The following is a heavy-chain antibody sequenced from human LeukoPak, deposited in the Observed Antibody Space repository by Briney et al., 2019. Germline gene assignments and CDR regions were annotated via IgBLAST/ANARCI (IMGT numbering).Heavy chain of an antibody. CDR3: ATSEPPSDLWSGT. CDR1: GFTFSGYG. CDR2: IRCDGNDE. V-gene: IGHV3-30*02. J-gene: IGHJ5*02. Sequence: GGSLRLSCVASGFTFSGYGIHWVRQAPGKGVEGVAFIRCDGNDEKYSDSVKVRFTISRDDSKNTLHLPMNSLHPEDTAVYYCATSEPPSDLWSGTWGQGTLVPVSS. D-gene: IGHD3-3*01.